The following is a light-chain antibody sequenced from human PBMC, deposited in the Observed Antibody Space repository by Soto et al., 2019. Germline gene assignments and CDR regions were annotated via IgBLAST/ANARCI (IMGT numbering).Light chain of an antibody. CDR2: GAS. CDR1: QSVSSSY. Sequence: DIVLTQSPGTLSLWPVAIPPLXSTASQSVSSSYLAWYQQKPGQAPRLLIYGASSRATGIPDRFSGSGSGADFTLTISRLEPEDFAVYYCQQYGSSPPWTFGQGTKVDIK. CDR3: QQYGSSPPWT. V-gene: IGKV3-20*01. J-gene: IGKJ1*01.